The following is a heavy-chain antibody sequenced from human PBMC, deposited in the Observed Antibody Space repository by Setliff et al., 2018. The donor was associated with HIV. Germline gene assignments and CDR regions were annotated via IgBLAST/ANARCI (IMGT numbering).Heavy chain of an antibody. Sequence: SETLSLTCAVYGGSFSGYYWSWIRQPPGKGLEWIGEINHSGSTNYNPSLKSRVTMSVDTSKKQLSLKLSSVTAADTAVYYCARAGLGYWGQGTLVTVSS. CDR1: GGSFSGYY. V-gene: IGHV4-34*01. J-gene: IGHJ4*02. CDR3: ARAGLGY. CDR2: INHSGST.